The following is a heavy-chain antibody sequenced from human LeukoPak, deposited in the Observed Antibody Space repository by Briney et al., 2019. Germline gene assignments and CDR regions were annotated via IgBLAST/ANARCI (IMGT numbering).Heavy chain of an antibody. V-gene: IGHV3-33*01. CDR2: IWYDGSNK. CDR1: GFTFSSYG. Sequence: GRSLRLSCAASGFTFSSYGMHWVRQAPGKGLEWVAVIWYDGSNKYYADSVKGRFTISRDNSKNTLYLQMNSLRAEDTAVYYCARDHDILTGYPLDYWGQGTLVTVSS. CDR3: ARDHDILTGYPLDY. D-gene: IGHD3-9*01. J-gene: IGHJ4*02.